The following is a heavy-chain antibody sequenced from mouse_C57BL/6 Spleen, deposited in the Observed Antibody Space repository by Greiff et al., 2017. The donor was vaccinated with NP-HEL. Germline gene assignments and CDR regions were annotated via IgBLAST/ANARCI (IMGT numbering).Heavy chain of an antibody. V-gene: IGHV1-64*01. CDR2: IHPNSGST. Sequence: QVQLQQPGAELVKPGASVKLFCKASGYTFTSYWMHWVKQRPGQGLEWIGMIHPNSGSTNYNEKFKSKATLTVDKSSSTAYMQLSSLTSEDSAVYYGGRRKDSSGYSFAYWGQGALVTVSA. CDR1: GYTFTSYW. J-gene: IGHJ3*01. CDR3: GRRKDSSGYSFAY. D-gene: IGHD3-2*02.